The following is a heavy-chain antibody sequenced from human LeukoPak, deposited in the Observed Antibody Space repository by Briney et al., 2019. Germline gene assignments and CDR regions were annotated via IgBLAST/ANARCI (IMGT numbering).Heavy chain of an antibody. CDR2: IDNIGST. Sequence: SETLSLTCTVSGGSISSSSYNWAWIRQPPGKGLEWIGNIDNIGSTYYNPSLQSRVTISVDKSKDQLSLKLNSVTATDTAIYYCARPPGIAAAGRKIDYWGQGTLVTVSS. V-gene: IGHV4-39*01. D-gene: IGHD6-13*01. J-gene: IGHJ4*02. CDR1: GGSISSSSYN. CDR3: ARPPGIAAAGRKIDY.